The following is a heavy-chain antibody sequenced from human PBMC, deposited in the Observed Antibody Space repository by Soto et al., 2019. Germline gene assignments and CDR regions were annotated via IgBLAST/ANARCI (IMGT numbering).Heavy chain of an antibody. Sequence: GWSLRVSCAGSGFTFSSCGMHWVRQAPGKGLEWVAVISYDGSNKYYADSVKGRFTISRDNSKNTLYLQMNSLRAEDTAVYYCAKDRIAASETYYDHRDGISFSGQRTTVPGSS. CDR2: ISYDGSNK. CDR1: GFTFSSCG. J-gene: IGHJ6*02. CDR3: AKDRIAASETYYDHRDGISF. D-gene: IGHD6-13*01. V-gene: IGHV3-30*18.